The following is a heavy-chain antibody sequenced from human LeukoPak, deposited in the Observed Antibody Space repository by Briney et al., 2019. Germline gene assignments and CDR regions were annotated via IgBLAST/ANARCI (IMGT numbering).Heavy chain of an antibody. CDR3: ARGRKYIAAAGYFDY. CDR1: GGSFSGYY. CDR2: INHSGST. V-gene: IGHV4-34*01. D-gene: IGHD6-13*01. Sequence: SETLSLTCAVYGGSFSGYYWSWIRQPPGKGLEWIGEINHSGSTNYNPSLKSRVTISVDTSKNQFSLKLSSVTAADTAVYYCARGRKYIAAAGYFDYWGQGTLVTVSS. J-gene: IGHJ4*02.